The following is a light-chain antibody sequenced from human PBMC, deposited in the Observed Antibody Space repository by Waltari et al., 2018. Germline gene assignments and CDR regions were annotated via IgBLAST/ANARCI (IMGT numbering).Light chain of an antibody. V-gene: IGKV3-20*01. J-gene: IGKJ1*01. CDR2: GAS. Sequence: EIVLTQSPGTLSLSPAETATLSCRASQSVSSSYLAWYQQKPGQAPRLLIYGASSRATGIADRFSGSGSGTDFTLTISRLEPEDFAVYYCQQYGSSFWTFGQGTKVEIK. CDR1: QSVSSSY. CDR3: QQYGSSFWT.